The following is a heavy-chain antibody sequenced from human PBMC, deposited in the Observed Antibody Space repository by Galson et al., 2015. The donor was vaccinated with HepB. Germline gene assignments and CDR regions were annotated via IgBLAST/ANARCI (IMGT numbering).Heavy chain of an antibody. CDR3: ARTGKTDAFDI. CDR2: IYYSGST. V-gene: IGHV4-59*08. J-gene: IGHJ3*02. D-gene: IGHD3-10*01. CDR1: GGSISSYY. Sequence: SETLSLTCTVSGGSISSYYWSWIRQPPGKGLEWIGYIYYSGSTNYNPSLKSRVTISVDTSKNQFSLKLNSVTAADTAVYYCARTGKTDAFDIWGQGTMVTVSS.